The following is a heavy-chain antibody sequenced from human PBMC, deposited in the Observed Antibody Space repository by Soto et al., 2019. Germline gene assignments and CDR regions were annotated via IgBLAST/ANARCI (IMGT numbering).Heavy chain of an antibody. CDR2: IYPGESDT. Sequence: XSSLTVTRQCSGNRFTSHSLGWVLQLPGKALESMRIIYPGESDTRYSPSFEGQATISADKSISTAYLQWSSLKSSDTAMYYCARHRWYCSGRSCPGTYYYGMDGWGRGTRVTVSS. D-gene: IGHD2-15*01. V-gene: IGHV5-51*01. CDR3: ARHRWYCSGRSCPGTYYYGMDG. CDR1: GNRFTSHS. J-gene: IGHJ6*02.